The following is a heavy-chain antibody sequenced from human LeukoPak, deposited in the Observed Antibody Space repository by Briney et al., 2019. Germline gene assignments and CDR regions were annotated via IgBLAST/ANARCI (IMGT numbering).Heavy chain of an antibody. CDR1: GFTVSSNY. J-gene: IGHJ2*01. Sequence: GGSLRLSCAASGFTVSSNYMSWVRQAPGKGLEWVSVIYSGGSTYYADSVKGRFTISRDNSKNTLYLQMNSLRAEDTAVYYCARAWGELLPGWYFDLWGRGTLVTVSS. D-gene: IGHD1-26*01. CDR3: ARAWGELLPGWYFDL. CDR2: IYSGGST. V-gene: IGHV3-53*01.